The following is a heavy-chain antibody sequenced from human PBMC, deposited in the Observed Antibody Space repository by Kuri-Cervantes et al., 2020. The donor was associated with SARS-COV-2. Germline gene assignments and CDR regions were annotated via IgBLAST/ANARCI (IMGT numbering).Heavy chain of an antibody. D-gene: IGHD6-19*01. V-gene: IGHV4-39*01. CDR1: GDSIRGRPYY. CDR2: AYDSGGT. J-gene: IGHJ4*02. Sequence: SEALSLTCIVSGDSIRGRPYYWGWIRQPPGKGLEWLATAYDSGGTYTNPSLKSHVSIFVDTSKNQFSRNLCSVTAAYTAVYYCSGPHRSSGWPFDSWGQGTLVTVSS. CDR3: SGPHRSSGWPFDS.